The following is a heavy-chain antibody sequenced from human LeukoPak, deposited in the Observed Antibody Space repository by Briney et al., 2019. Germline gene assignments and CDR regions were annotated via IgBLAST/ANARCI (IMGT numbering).Heavy chain of an antibody. CDR2: IYSGGST. Sequence: PGGSLTLSCAASGFTVSSNYMSWVRQAPGKGLEWVSVIYSGGSTYYADSVKGRFTISRDNSKNTLYLQMNSLRAEDTAVYYCARDGLAAARYEVECDYWGQGTLVTVSS. V-gene: IGHV3-66*01. J-gene: IGHJ4*02. CDR1: GFTVSSNY. CDR3: ARDGLAAARYEVECDY. D-gene: IGHD6-13*01.